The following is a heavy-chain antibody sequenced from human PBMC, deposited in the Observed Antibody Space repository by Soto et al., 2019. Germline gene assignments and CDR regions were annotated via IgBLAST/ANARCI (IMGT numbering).Heavy chain of an antibody. J-gene: IGHJ3*02. CDR1: GDSVSSNSAA. V-gene: IGHV6-1*01. CDR3: ARTETSIVGATNAFDI. D-gene: IGHD1-26*01. Sequence: SQTLSLTCVISGDSVSSNSAAWNWIRQSPSRGLEWLGRTYYRSKWYNDYAVSVKSRITINPDTSKNQFSLQLNSVTPEDTAVYYCARTETSIVGATNAFDIWGQGTMVTVSS. CDR2: TYYRSKWYN.